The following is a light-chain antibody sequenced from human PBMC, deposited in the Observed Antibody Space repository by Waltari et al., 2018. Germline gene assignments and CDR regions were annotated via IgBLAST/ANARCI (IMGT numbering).Light chain of an antibody. CDR2: TNA. J-gene: IGLJ3*02. CDR3: AAWDDALNGRV. CDR1: SSNIGGNG. Sequence: QSVLAQPPSASGTPGQGVTISCSGSSSNIGGNGVSWYQPLPGTAPKLLIHTNAQRPSGVPDRFSASKSGTSASLAISGLQSEDEAHYFCAAWDDALNGRVFGGGTKVTVL. V-gene: IGLV1-44*01.